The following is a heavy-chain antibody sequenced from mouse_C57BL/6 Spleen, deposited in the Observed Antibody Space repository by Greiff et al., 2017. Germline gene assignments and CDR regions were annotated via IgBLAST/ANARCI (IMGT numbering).Heavy chain of an antibody. Sequence: EVQRVESGGGLVKPGGSLKLSCAASGFTFSSYAMSWVRQTPEKRLEWVATISDGGSYTYYPDNVKGRFTISRDNAKNNLYLQMSHLKSEDTAMYYCARDPNYYGKNYFDYWGQGTTLTVSS. J-gene: IGHJ2*01. CDR2: ISDGGSYT. CDR3: ARDPNYYGKNYFDY. D-gene: IGHD1-1*01. V-gene: IGHV5-4*01. CDR1: GFTFSSYA.